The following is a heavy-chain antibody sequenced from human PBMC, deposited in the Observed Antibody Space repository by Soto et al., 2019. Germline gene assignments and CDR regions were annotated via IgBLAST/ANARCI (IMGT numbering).Heavy chain of an antibody. V-gene: IGHV4-34*01. CDR3: ARGRGRIAARPTPLDY. J-gene: IGHJ4*02. CDR2: INHSGST. D-gene: IGHD6-6*01. Sequence: SETLSLTCAVYGGSFSGYYWSWIRQPPGKGLEWIGEINHSGSTNYNPSLKSRVTISVDTSKNQFSLKLSSVTAADTAVYYCARGRGRIAARPTPLDYWGQGTLVTVSS. CDR1: GGSFSGYY.